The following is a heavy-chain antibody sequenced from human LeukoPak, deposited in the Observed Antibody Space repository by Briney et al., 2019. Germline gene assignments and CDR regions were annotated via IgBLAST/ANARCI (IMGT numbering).Heavy chain of an antibody. CDR1: GDSVSSNSAA. CDR3: ARDYYYGMDV. V-gene: IGHV6-1*01. J-gene: IGHJ6*02. Sequence: SQTLSLTCAISGDSVSSNSAAWNWIRQSPSRGLEWLGRTYYRSKWYNAYAVSVKSRISINPDTSKNQFSLHLNSVAPEDTAIYYCARDYYYGMDVWGQGTTVTVSS. CDR2: TYYRSKWYN.